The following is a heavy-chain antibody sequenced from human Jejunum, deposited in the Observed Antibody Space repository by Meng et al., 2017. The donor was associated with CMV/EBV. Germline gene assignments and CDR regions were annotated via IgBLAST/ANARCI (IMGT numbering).Heavy chain of an antibody. CDR3: AKNFRTYRSGVQYYTMDV. J-gene: IGHJ6*02. V-gene: IGHV3-23*03. CDR2: IYSGGDT. D-gene: IGHD2/OR15-2a*01. Sequence: TFSFYAMTWVRQAPGKGLEWVSLIYSGGDTFYGDSVKGRFTISRDNSKNILYLQLNSLRAEDTAVYYCAKNFRTYRSGVQYYTMDVWGQGTTVTVSS. CDR1: TFSFYA.